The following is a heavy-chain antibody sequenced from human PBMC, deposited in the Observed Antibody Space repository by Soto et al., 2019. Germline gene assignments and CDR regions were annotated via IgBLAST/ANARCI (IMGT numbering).Heavy chain of an antibody. CDR1: GYTFTGYY. Sequence: ASVKVSCKASGYTFTGYYMHWVRQAPGQGLEWMGWINPNSGGTNYARKFQGWVTMTRDTSISTAYMELSRLRSDDTAVYYCARGLRYLHWLPCDWGQGTLVNLSS. V-gene: IGHV1-2*04. J-gene: IGHJ4*02. D-gene: IGHD3-9*01. CDR3: ARGLRYLHWLPCD. CDR2: INPNSGGT.